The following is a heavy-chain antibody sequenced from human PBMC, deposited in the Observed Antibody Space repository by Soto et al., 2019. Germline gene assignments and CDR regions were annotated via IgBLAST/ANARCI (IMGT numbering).Heavy chain of an antibody. CDR1: GYTFTTYY. V-gene: IGHV1-46*03. CDR3: GRGPCCGYGSPVDY. D-gene: IGHD5-18*01. CDR2: INPSGGST. Sequence: QVQLVQSGAEVKKPGASVKVSCKASGYTFTTYYMHWVRQAPGQGLEWMGIINPSGGSTSYAQNFQGRGTMTRDTSKSTGYMELSSLRSGDTAVYYCGRGPCCGYGSPVDYWGQGTLVTVAS. J-gene: IGHJ4*02.